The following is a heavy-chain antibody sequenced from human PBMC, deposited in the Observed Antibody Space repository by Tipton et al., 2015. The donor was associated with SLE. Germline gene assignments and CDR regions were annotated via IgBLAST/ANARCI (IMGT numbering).Heavy chain of an antibody. J-gene: IGHJ3*02. D-gene: IGHD6-19*01. CDR2: ILYDGSNK. CDR1: GFTLSHFH. Sequence: SLRLSCAASGFTLSHFHMSGVRQAPGKGLEWVAVILYDGSNKYYADSVKGRFTISRDNSKNTLYLQMNSLRAEDTAVYYCAGELGQWAFDIWGQGTMVTVSS. CDR3: AGELGQWAFDI. V-gene: IGHV3-30*03.